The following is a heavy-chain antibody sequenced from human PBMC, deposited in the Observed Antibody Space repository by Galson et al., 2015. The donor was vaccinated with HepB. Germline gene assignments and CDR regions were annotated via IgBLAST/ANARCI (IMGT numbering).Heavy chain of an antibody. J-gene: IGHJ6*02. CDR2: INPKSGAT. D-gene: IGHD6-13*01. V-gene: IGHV1-2*02. CDR1: GYTFSDYY. CDR3: ARERDVSTYYFYHYGMDV. Sequence: SVKVSCKASGYTFSDYYVHWVRQAPGQGLEWMGWINPKSGATIYAQKSQGRVTMTRDTSISTVYMELRRLRSDDTAVYYCARERDVSTYYFYHYGMDVWGQGTTVTVS.